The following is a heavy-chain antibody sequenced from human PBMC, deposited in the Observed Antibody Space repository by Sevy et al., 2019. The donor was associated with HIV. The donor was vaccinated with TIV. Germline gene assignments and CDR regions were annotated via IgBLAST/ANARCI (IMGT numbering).Heavy chain of an antibody. CDR2: IYPGDSDT. V-gene: IGHV5-51*01. D-gene: IGHD2-15*01. J-gene: IGHJ4*02. CDR1: EYTFTHFW. Sequence: GESLKISCKGSEYTFTHFWIAWVRQMPGKGLESMGIIYPGDSDTRYSPSFQGQVTISAAKSIATAYLQWERLKASATATYYCDRSEGYCSGGNHLCYFDYWGQGTLVTVSS. CDR3: DRSEGYCSGGNHLCYFDY.